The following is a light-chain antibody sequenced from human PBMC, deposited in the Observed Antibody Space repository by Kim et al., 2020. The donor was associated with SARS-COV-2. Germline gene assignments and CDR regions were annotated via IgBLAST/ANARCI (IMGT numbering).Light chain of an antibody. CDR2: AAS. J-gene: IGKJ4*01. Sequence: IQMTQSPSSVSASVGDTVTITCRASQTFKNWLDWYQQKPGKAPKLLIYAASTLHRGVPSRFSGGESGTDFTLTITTLQPEDFASYYCHQTNNFPLSFGGRTKVDIK. CDR3: HQTNNFPLS. CDR1: QTFKNW. V-gene: IGKV1D-12*01.